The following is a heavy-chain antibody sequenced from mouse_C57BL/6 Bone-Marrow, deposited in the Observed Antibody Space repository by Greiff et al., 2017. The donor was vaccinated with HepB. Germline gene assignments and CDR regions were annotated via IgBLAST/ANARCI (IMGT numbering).Heavy chain of an antibody. V-gene: IGHV3-6*01. CDR3: ARVGTGTGDFDY. D-gene: IGHD4-1*01. CDR1: GYSITSGYY. CDR2: ISYDGSN. Sequence: EVHLVESGPGLVKPSQSLSLTCSVTGYSITSGYYWNWIRQFPGNKLEWMGYISYDGSNNYNPSLKNRISITRDTSKNQFFLKLNSVTTEDTATYYCARVGTGTGDFDYWGQGTTLTVSS. J-gene: IGHJ2*01.